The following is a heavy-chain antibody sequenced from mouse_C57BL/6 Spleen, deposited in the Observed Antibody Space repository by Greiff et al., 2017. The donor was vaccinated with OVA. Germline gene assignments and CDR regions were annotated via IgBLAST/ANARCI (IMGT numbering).Heavy chain of an antibody. Sequence: QVQLKESGAELVKPGASVKLSCKASGYTFTEYTIHWVKQMSGQGLEWIGWFYPGSGSIKYNEKFKGKATFTADKSSSSVYMELSRLTSEDSAVYFCERHEEARSNLAWFAYWGQGTLVTVSA. V-gene: IGHV1-62-2*01. CDR3: ERHEEARSNLAWFAY. D-gene: IGHD2-5*01. J-gene: IGHJ3*01. CDR1: GYTFTEYT. CDR2: FYPGSGSI.